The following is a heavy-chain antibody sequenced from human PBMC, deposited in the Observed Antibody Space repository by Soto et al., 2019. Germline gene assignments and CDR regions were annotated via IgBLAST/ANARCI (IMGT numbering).Heavy chain of an antibody. CDR3: ARNSGDYEVY. J-gene: IGHJ4*02. CDR1: GFTFSSYE. D-gene: IGHD4-17*01. V-gene: IGHV3-48*03. CDR2: ISTTGSTI. Sequence: GGSLRLSCAGSGFTFSSYEMNWVRQAPGKGLEWVSYISTTGSTIYYADSVRGRFTISRDNAKNSLYLQMNSLRAEDTAIYYCARNSGDYEVYWGQGTLVTVSS.